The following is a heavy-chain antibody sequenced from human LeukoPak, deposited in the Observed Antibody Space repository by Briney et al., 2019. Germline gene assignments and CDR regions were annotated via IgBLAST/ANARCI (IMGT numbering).Heavy chain of an antibody. CDR3: ARTMSGYSTSSSTGRKEYYYYGMDV. J-gene: IGHJ6*02. D-gene: IGHD6-6*01. Sequence: GGSLRLSCAASGFTFSTYGMHWVRQAPGKGLEWVAVVSYDGSSMYYADSVKGRFTISRDNSKNTLYLQVNSLRAEDTAVYYCARTMSGYSTSSSTGRKEYYYYGMDVWGQGTTVTVSS. V-gene: IGHV3-30*03. CDR2: VSYDGSSM. CDR1: GFTFSTYG.